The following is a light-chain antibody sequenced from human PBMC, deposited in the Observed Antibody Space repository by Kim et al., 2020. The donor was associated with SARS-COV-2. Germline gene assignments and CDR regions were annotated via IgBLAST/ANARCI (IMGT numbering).Light chain of an antibody. CDR2: AAS. CDR3: QQSYSTPQLT. V-gene: IGKV1-39*01. J-gene: IGKJ4*01. CDR1: QSISSY. Sequence: SVGDRVTITCRASQSISSYLNWYQQKPGKAPKLLIYAASSLQSGVPSRFSGSGSGTGFTLTISSLQPEDFATYYCQQSYSTPQLTFGGGTKVDIK.